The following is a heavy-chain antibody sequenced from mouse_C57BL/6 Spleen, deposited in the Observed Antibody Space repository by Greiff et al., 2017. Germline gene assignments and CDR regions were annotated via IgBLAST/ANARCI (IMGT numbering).Heavy chain of an antibody. D-gene: IGHD1-1*01. V-gene: IGHV1-80*01. CDR1: GYAFSSYW. J-gene: IGHJ4*01. CDR2: IYPGDGDT. Sequence: VQLQQSGAELVKPGASVKISCKASGYAFSSYWMNWVKQRPGKGLEWIGQIYPGDGDTNYNGKFKGKATLTADKSSSTAYMQLSSLTSEDSAVYFCARSYYGSRTNYAMDYWGQGTSVTVSS. CDR3: ARSYYGSRTNYAMDY.